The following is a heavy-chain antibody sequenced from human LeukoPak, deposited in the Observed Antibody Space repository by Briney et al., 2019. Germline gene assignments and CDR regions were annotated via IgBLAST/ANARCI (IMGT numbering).Heavy chain of an antibody. Sequence: GGSLRLSCAASGFTFSSYSMNWVRHAPGKGLEWVSSISSSSSYIYYADSVKGRFTISRDNAKNSLYLQMNSLRAEDTAVYYCAREEELWFPTGYWGQGTLVTVSS. CDR1: GFTFSSYS. V-gene: IGHV3-21*01. J-gene: IGHJ4*02. CDR3: AREEELWFPTGY. D-gene: IGHD5-18*01. CDR2: ISSSSSYI.